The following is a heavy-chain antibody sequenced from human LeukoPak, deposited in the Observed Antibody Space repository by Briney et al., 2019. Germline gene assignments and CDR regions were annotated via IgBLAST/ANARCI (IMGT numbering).Heavy chain of an antibody. CDR3: ARSRGGRYSSNNWFDP. CDR2: IYTSGST. D-gene: IGHD6-19*01. CDR1: GGSISSGSYY. Sequence: SETLSLTCTVSGGSISSGSYYWSWIRQPAGKGLEWIGRIYTSGSTNYNPSLQSRVTISVDTSKNQFSLKLSSVTAADTAVYYCARSRGGRYSSNNWFDPWGQGTLVTVSS. V-gene: IGHV4-61*02. J-gene: IGHJ5*02.